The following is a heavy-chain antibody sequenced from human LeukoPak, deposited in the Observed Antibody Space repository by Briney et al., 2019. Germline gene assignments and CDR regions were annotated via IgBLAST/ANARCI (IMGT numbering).Heavy chain of an antibody. J-gene: IGHJ4*02. CDR2: MNPNSGHA. Sequence: ASVKVSCKVSGYTFSSYDINWVRQAAGQGLEWMGWMNPNSGHAGYTQKFQGRVTMTSDNAISTVYMEISSLRSDDAAVYYCARIKRIMEPGTVGLDSWGQGTLSPSPQ. D-gene: IGHD2-8*01. V-gene: IGHV1-8*01. CDR1: GYTFSSYD. CDR3: ARIKRIMEPGTVGLDS.